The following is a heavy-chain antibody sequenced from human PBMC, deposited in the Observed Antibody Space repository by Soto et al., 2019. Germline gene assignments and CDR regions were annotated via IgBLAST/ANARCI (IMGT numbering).Heavy chain of an antibody. D-gene: IGHD2-21*02. Sequence: SESMSLTCSLSGVSVTSSSYYWGWLRQPPGKGLEWIGNIHYGGITYYNPSLKRRVAMSVDTSKNQFYLRPDSLTVADTAVYYCARFPVPDIRHSDFDSWGQGTRVTVSS. CDR2: IHYGGIT. CDR1: GVSVTSSSYY. V-gene: IGHV4-39*01. CDR3: ARFPVPDIRHSDFDS. J-gene: IGHJ4*02.